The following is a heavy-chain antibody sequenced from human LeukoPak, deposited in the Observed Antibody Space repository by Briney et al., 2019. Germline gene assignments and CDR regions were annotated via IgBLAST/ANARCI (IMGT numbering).Heavy chain of an antibody. J-gene: IGHJ4*02. CDR3: TTETVSTYYYGSGSLQPLYYFDY. Sequence: GGSLKLSCAASGFTFSGSAMHWVRQASGKGLEWVGRIRSKANSYATAYAASVKGRFTISRDDSKNTLYLQMNSLKTEDTAVYYCTTETVSTYYYGSGSLQPLYYFDYWGQGTLVTVSS. D-gene: IGHD3-10*01. V-gene: IGHV3-73*01. CDR1: GFTFSGSA. CDR2: IRSKANSYAT.